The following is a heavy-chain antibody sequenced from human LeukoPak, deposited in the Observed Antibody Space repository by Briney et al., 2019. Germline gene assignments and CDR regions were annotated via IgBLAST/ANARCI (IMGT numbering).Heavy chain of an antibody. CDR1: GGSISSYY. Sequence: TSETLSLTCTVSGGSISSYYWSWIRQPPGKGLEWIGYIYYSGSTNYNPSLKSRVTISVDTSKNQFSLKLSSVTAADTAVYYCARGRKSSSWYNLLDYWGQGTLVTVSS. J-gene: IGHJ4*02. CDR2: IYYSGST. D-gene: IGHD6-13*01. CDR3: ARGRKSSSWYNLLDY. V-gene: IGHV4-59*12.